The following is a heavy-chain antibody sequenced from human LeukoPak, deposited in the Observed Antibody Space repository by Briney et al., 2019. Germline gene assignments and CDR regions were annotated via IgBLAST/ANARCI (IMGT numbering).Heavy chain of an antibody. CDR1: GGSFSGYY. V-gene: IGHV4-34*01. D-gene: IGHD3-10*01. Sequence: SETLSLTCAVYGGSFSGYYWSWIRQPPGKGLAWIGEINHSGSTNYNPSLKSRVTISVDTCKKQFSLKLSSVTAADTAVYYCARVGSPDAFDIWGQGTMGTVSS. J-gene: IGHJ3*02. CDR3: ARVGSPDAFDI. CDR2: INHSGST.